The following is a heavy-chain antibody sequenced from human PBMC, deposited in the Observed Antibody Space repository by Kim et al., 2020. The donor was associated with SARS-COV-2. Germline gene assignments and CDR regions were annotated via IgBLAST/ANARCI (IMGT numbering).Heavy chain of an antibody. CDR3: ARKGLWFGELFGMDV. Sequence: GGSLRLSCAASGFTVSSNYMSWVRQAPGKGLEWVSVIYSGGSTYYADSVKGRFTISRDNSKNTLYLQMNSLRAEDTAVYYCARKGLWFGELFGMDVWGQGTTVTVSS. V-gene: IGHV3-66*01. D-gene: IGHD3-10*01. CDR2: IYSGGST. J-gene: IGHJ6*02. CDR1: GFTVSSNY.